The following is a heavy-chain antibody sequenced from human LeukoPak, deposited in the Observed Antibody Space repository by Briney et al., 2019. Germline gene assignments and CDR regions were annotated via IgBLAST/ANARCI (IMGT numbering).Heavy chain of an antibody. D-gene: IGHD2-15*01. V-gene: IGHV3-21*01. Sequence: GGSLRLSCAASGFTFSSYSMNWVRQAPGKGLEWVSSISSSSSYIYYADSVKGRFTISRDNAKNSLYLQMNNLRAEDTAVYYCARDNPLHCSGGSCYSKVFDYWGQGTLVTVSS. J-gene: IGHJ4*02. CDR3: ARDNPLHCSGGSCYSKVFDY. CDR1: GFTFSSYS. CDR2: ISSSSSYI.